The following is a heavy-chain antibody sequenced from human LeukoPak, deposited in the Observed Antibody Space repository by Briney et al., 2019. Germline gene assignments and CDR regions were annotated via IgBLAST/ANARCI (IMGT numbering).Heavy chain of an antibody. CDR3: ASWGEGALDN. CDR1: GFTFSSYS. V-gene: IGHV3-30*03. D-gene: IGHD1-26*01. J-gene: IGHJ4*02. CDR2: ISFDGSDK. Sequence: PGGSLRLSCAASGFTFSSYSMNWVRQAPGKGLEWVAVISFDGSDKYYADSVKGRFTISRDNSKNTLFLQMNSLRVEDTGVYYCASWGEGALDNWGQGTLVTVSS.